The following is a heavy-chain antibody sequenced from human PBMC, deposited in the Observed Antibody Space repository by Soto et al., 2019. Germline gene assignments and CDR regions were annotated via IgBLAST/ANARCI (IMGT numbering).Heavy chain of an antibody. CDR3: AKDRFGIVGPVDY. J-gene: IGHJ4*02. V-gene: IGHV3-23*01. CDR2: ISGSGGDT. D-gene: IGHD1-26*01. Sequence: GGFLRLSCAASGLIFSDYAMSWVRQAPGKGLECVACISGSGGDTFYAGSVKGRFTISRDNSKNTLSLHMNSLRVDDTAVYFCAKDRFGIVGPVDYWGQGTLVTVSS. CDR1: GLIFSDYA.